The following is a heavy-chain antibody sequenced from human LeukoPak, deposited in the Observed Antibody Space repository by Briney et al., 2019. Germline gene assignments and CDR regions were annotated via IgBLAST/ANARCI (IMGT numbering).Heavy chain of an antibody. V-gene: IGHV3-7*01. Sequence: GGSLRLSCAASGFTFSSYWMNWVRQAPGKGLEWVANIKQDGSEKYYVDSVKGRFTISRDNAKNSLYLQMNSLRAGDTVVYYCAKFDYGDYDAFDIWGQGTMVTVSS. D-gene: IGHD4-17*01. CDR1: GFTFSSYW. J-gene: IGHJ3*02. CDR2: IKQDGSEK. CDR3: AKFDYGDYDAFDI.